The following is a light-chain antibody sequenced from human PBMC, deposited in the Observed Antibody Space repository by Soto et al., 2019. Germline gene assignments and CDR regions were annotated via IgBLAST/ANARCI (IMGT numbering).Light chain of an antibody. Sequence: EIVMTQSPATLSVSPGERATLSCRASQSVSSNLAWYQQKPGQAPRLLIYGAPTRANGIPARFSGSGSGTEFTLTIDSLQSEDFADYFCQQYNNRPRTFGQGTKV. J-gene: IGKJ1*01. CDR2: GAP. V-gene: IGKV3-15*01. CDR1: QSVSSN. CDR3: QQYNNRPRT.